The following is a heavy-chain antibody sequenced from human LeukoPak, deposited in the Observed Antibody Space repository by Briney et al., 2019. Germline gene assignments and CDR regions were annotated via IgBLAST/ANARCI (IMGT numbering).Heavy chain of an antibody. Sequence: GGSLRLSCAASGFTFSSYAMNWVRQAPGKGLEWLSYIRGSSNTIHYADSVKGRFTISRDNAKNSVYLQMNSLRVEDTAVYYCARVVTGSGSYLDYWGQGTLVTVSS. J-gene: IGHJ4*02. CDR1: GFTFSSYA. V-gene: IGHV3-48*04. CDR2: IRGSSNTI. D-gene: IGHD3-10*01. CDR3: ARVVTGSGSYLDY.